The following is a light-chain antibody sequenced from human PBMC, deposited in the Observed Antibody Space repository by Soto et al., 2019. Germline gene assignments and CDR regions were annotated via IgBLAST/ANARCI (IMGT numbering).Light chain of an antibody. CDR2: EVF. J-gene: IGLJ1*01. Sequence: QSVLTQPPSASGSPGQSVTISCTGTSNDIGAYNYVSWYQHHPGKVPELLIYEVFRRPSGVPDRFSASKSGNTASLTVSGLQPEDEADYYCLSYVGRETGVFGXGTKVTVL. V-gene: IGLV2-8*01. CDR3: LSYVGRETGV. CDR1: SNDIGAYNY.